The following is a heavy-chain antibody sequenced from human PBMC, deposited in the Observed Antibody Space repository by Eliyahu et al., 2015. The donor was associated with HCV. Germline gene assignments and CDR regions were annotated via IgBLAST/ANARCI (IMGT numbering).Heavy chain of an antibody. J-gene: IGHJ5*02. D-gene: IGHD6-19*01. CDR3: ASGGGGIAVAGTGGWFDP. CDR2: IHYSGRT. CDR1: GGSXXXYY. V-gene: IGHV4-59*01. Sequence: QVQLQESGPGLVKPSETLSLTCTVSGGSXXXYYWSWTRQPPGKGLEWIGYIHYSGRTNYNPSXKSRVTISLDTSKNQFSLXLTSVTAAXTAVYYCASGGGGIAVAGTGGWFDPWGQGTLVTVSS.